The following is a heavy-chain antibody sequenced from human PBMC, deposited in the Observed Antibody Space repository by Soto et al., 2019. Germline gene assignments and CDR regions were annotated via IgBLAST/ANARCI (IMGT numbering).Heavy chain of an antibody. CDR1: GGSFSGYY. J-gene: IGHJ4*02. V-gene: IGHV4-34*01. D-gene: IGHD3-9*01. CDR3: ARGVYNTIFGLVSLDY. Sequence: QVQLQQWGAGLLKSSETLSLTCAVYGGSFSGYYWSWIRQPPGKGLEWIGEINHRGSTNYNPSLKSRVTISVDTSKNQFSLILSSVTATDAALYYCARGVYNTIFGLVSLDYWAQGSLVTVSS. CDR2: INHRGST.